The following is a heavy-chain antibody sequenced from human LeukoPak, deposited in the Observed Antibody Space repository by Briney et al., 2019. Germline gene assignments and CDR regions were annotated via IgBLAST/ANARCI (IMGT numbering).Heavy chain of an antibody. V-gene: IGHV3-7*01. J-gene: IGHJ4*02. CDR3: ARDIPAPGICFDY. D-gene: IGHD6-13*01. Sequence: GGSLRLSCEVSGFTFRSFWMNWVRQAPGKGLEWVANINQDGSEKYYVDSVKGRFTISGDNAKNSLYLQMNSLRAEDTAVYYCARDIPAPGICFDYWGQGTLVTVSS. CDR1: GFTFRSFW. CDR2: INQDGSEK.